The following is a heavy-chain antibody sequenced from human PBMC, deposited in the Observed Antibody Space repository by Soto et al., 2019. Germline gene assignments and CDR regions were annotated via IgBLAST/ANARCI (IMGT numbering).Heavy chain of an antibody. D-gene: IGHD6-19*01. J-gene: IGHJ6*02. CDR1: GGTFSSYA. CDR3: ARDLVAVAGKYYYYYGMDV. CDR2: IIPIFGTA. V-gene: IGHV1-69*01. Sequence: QVQLVQSGAEVKKPGSSVKVSCKASGGTFSSYAISWVRQAPGQGLEWMGVIIPIFGTANYAQKFQGRVTITADESTSTAYMELSSLRSEDTAVYYCARDLVAVAGKYYYYYGMDVWGQGTTVTVSS.